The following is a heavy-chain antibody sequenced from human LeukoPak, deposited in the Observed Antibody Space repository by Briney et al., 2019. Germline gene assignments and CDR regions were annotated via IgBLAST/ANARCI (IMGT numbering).Heavy chain of an antibody. V-gene: IGHV3-66*02. Sequence: GGSLRLSCAASGFNVSSNYMTWIRQAPGKGLEWVSLIYGADAAYHAESVRGRFMISRDNLKNTLFLQMNSLRVEDTALYYCVTSTGQQFIPYDYWGQGTHVTVSS. D-gene: IGHD6-13*01. CDR2: IYGADAA. CDR3: VTSTGQQFIPYDY. CDR1: GFNVSSNY. J-gene: IGHJ4*02.